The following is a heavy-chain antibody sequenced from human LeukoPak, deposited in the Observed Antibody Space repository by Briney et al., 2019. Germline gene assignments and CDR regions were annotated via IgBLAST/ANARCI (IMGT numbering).Heavy chain of an antibody. J-gene: IGHJ5*02. CDR2: ISYDGSNK. Sequence: GGSLRLSCAASGFTFRSYGMYWVRQAPGKGLEWVAVISYDGSNKYYADSVKGRFTISRDNSKNTLSLQMNSLEAEDTAVYYCAKDTTDFGVVNQMDPWGQGTLVTVSS. V-gene: IGHV3-30*18. D-gene: IGHD3-3*01. CDR3: AKDTTDFGVVNQMDP. CDR1: GFTFRSYG.